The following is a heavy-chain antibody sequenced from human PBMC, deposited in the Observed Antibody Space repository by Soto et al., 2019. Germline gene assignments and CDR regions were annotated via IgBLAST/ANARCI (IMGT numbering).Heavy chain of an antibody. D-gene: IGHD3-9*01. Sequence: SVKVSCKASGGTFSSYAISWVRQAPGQGLEWMGGIIPIFGTANYAQKFQGRVTITADESTSTAYMELSSLRSEDTAVYYCASSPYDTLTGYYSGALDIWGQGTMVTVSS. CDR3: ASSPYDTLTGYYSGALDI. CDR1: GGTFSSYA. V-gene: IGHV1-69*13. J-gene: IGHJ3*02. CDR2: IIPIFGTA.